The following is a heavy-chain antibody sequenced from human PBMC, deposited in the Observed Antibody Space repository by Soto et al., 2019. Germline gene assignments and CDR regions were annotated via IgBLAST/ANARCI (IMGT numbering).Heavy chain of an antibody. V-gene: IGHV4-31*03. J-gene: IGHJ4*02. Sequence: SETLSLTCTVSGGSISSGGYYWSWIRQHPGKGLEWIGYIYYSGSTYYNPSLKSRVTISVDTSKNQFSLKLSSVTAADTAVYYCARGFTYYYDSSGYYWFDYWGQGTLVTVSS. CDR2: IYYSGST. CDR1: GGSISSGGYY. CDR3: ARGFTYYYDSSGYYWFDY. D-gene: IGHD3-22*01.